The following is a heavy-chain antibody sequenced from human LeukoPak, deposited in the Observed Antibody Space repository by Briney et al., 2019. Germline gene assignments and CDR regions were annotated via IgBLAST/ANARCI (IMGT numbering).Heavy chain of an antibody. J-gene: IGHJ4*02. CDR2: ISSSGTNT. CDR1: GFIFSNYA. Sequence: GGSLRLSCAASGFIFSNYAMHWVRQAPGKGLEYVSGISSSGTNTYYANSVKGRFTISRDNSKNTLYLQVGSLRAEDMAVYYCSRDLYYRSGSSYNGLEYWGRGTLDTVSS. CDR3: SRDLYYRSGSSYNGLEY. V-gene: IGHV3-64*01. D-gene: IGHD3-10*01.